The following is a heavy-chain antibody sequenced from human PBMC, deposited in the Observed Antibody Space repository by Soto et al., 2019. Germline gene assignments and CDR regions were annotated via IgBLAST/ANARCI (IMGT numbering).Heavy chain of an antibody. CDR1: GFTFSSYA. J-gene: IGHJ4*02. CDR3: AKDQVYSVLRCFDWLLEFDY. D-gene: IGHD3-9*01. V-gene: IGHV3-23*01. Sequence: GGSLRLSCAASGFTFSSYAMSWVRQAPGKGLEWVPAISGSGGSTYYADSVKGRFTISRDNSKNTLYLQMNSLRAEDTAVYYCAKDQVYSVLRCFDWLLEFDYWGQGTLVTVSS. CDR2: ISGSGGST.